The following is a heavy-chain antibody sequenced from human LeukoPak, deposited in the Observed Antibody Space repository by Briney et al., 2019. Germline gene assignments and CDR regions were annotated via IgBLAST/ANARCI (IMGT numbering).Heavy chain of an antibody. D-gene: IGHD6-19*01. CDR1: GFTVSSNY. V-gene: IGHV3-53*01. CDR3: ARAGTSGWYGLDY. Sequence: GGSLRLSCAASGFTVSSNYMSWVRQAPGKGLEWVLIIYSGGSTYYADSVKGRFTISRDNSRNTLYLQMNSLRAEDTAVYYCARAGTSGWYGLDYWGQGTLVTVSS. J-gene: IGHJ4*02. CDR2: IYSGGST.